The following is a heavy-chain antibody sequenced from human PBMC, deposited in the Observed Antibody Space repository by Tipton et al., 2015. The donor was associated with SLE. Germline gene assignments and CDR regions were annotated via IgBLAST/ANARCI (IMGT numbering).Heavy chain of an antibody. J-gene: IGHJ4*02. CDR1: GGSISSGGYS. V-gene: IGHV4-30-2*01. CDR2: IYHSGST. Sequence: TLSLTCTVSGGSISSGGYSWSWIRQPPGKGLEWIGYIYHSGSTYYSPSLKSRVTISVDTSKNQFSLKLSSVTAADTAVYYCARDGQWLVFDYWGQGTLVTVSS. D-gene: IGHD6-19*01. CDR3: ARDGQWLVFDY.